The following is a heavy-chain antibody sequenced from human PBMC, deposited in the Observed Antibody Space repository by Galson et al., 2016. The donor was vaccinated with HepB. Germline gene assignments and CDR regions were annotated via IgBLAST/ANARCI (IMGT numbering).Heavy chain of an antibody. CDR1: GFAFSGSA. CDR2: ISYHGNDK. Sequence: SLRLSCAASGFAFSGSAMHWVRQAPGKGLEWVAAISYHGNDKYYADSVKGRVTISRDNSNNTRYLQMNSLSPEDTAVYYCARDKSFYDYVMDVWGQGTTVTVSS. D-gene: IGHD2/OR15-2a*01. V-gene: IGHV3-30-3*01. J-gene: IGHJ6*02. CDR3: ARDKSFYDYVMDV.